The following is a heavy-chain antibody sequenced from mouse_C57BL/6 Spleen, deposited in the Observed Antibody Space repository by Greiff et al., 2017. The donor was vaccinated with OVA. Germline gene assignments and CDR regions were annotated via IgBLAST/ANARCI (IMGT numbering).Heavy chain of an antibody. J-gene: IGHJ4*01. CDR2: IDPSDSYT. D-gene: IGHD1-1*01. V-gene: IGHV1-50*01. Sequence: QVQLQQPGAELVKPGASVKLSCKASGYTFTSYWMQWVKQRPGQGLEWIGYIDPSDSYTYYTQKFKGKATLTVDTSSSTAYMQLSSLTSGDSAVYSCARKAYYYGTYYAMDYWGQGTSVTVSS. CDR3: ARKAYYYGTYYAMDY. CDR1: GYTFTSYW.